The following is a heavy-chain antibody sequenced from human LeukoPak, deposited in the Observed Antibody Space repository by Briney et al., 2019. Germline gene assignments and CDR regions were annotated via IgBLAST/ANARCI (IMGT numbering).Heavy chain of an antibody. CDR1: GFTFTNAW. CDR2: ISTKAYGDAA. Sequence: GGSLRLSCAASGFTFTNAWISWVRQAPGKGLEWVGRISTKAYGDAAEYAAPVKGRFSISRDDSKTTLYLQMISLQIEDTGVYYCTTEFWGSSNYWGQGTLVTVSS. CDR3: TTEFWGSSNY. V-gene: IGHV3-15*01. D-gene: IGHD3-16*01. J-gene: IGHJ4*02.